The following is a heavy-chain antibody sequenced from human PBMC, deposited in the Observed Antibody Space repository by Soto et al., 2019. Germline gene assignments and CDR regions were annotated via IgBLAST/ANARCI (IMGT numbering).Heavy chain of an antibody. D-gene: IGHD3-16*01. Sequence: ETLSLTCTVSGGSMSSHYWTWLRQPPGKGLEWIGYISYSGSTYYNPSLKSRVTISADTSRNQFSLKLSSVIAAATAVYYCARADPDASVGYWGQGTMVTVSS. CDR1: GGSMSSHY. CDR2: ISYSGST. CDR3: ARADPDASVGY. J-gene: IGHJ4*02. V-gene: IGHV4-59*11.